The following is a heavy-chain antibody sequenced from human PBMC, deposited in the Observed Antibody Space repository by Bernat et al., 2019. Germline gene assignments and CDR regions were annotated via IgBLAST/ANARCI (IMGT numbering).Heavy chain of an antibody. D-gene: IGHD4-17*01. CDR1: GFTFSSYG. CDR3: AKGLSATVTTYSPNWYFDL. CDR2: ISYDGSNK. Sequence: QVQLVESGGGVVQPGRSLRLSCAASGFTFSSYGMHWVRQAPGKGLEWVAVISYDGSNKYYADSVKGRFTISRDNSKNTLYLQMNSLRAEDTAVYYCAKGLSATVTTYSPNWYFDLWGRGTLVTVSS. J-gene: IGHJ2*01. V-gene: IGHV3-30*18.